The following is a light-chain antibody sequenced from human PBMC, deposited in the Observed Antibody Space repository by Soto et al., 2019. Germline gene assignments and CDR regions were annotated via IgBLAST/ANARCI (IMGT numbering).Light chain of an antibody. CDR3: TSYTTSTTVVV. CDR2: EVS. Sequence: QSVLTQPASVSGSPGQSITISCTGTSSDVGGYNFVSWYQQHPGKAPKLMIYEVSNRPSGVSNRFSGSKSGNTASLPISGLQAEDEANYYCTSYTTSTTVVVFGGGTQLTVL. V-gene: IGLV2-14*01. J-gene: IGLJ2*01. CDR1: SSDVGGYNF.